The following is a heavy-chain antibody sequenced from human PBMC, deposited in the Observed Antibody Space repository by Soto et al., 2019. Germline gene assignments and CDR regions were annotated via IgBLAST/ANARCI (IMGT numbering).Heavy chain of an antibody. D-gene: IGHD6-13*01. J-gene: IGHJ6*02. CDR3: ARDRRGLAAAGPFYGMDV. CDR1: GFTFSSYW. Sequence: PGGSLRLSCAASGFTFSSYWMSWVRQATGKGLEWVANIKQDGSEKYYVYSVKGGFTISRDNAKNSLYLQMNSLRAEDTAVYYCARDRRGLAAAGPFYGMDVWGQGTTVTVSS. V-gene: IGHV3-7*01. CDR2: IKQDGSEK.